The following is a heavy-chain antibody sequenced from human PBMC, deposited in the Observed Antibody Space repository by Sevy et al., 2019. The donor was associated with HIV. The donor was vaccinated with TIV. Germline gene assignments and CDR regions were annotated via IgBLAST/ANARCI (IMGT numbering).Heavy chain of an antibody. J-gene: IGHJ5*02. V-gene: IGHV3-48*03. CDR2: ISNSGTNI. CDR3: VRNGGAYDSGFDP. CDR1: GFRFSSYE. Sequence: GGSLRLSCAASGFRFSSYEMNWVRQAPGKGLEWVASISNSGTNIYYSDSVRGRFTISRDTAKNSLYLQMNSLRAEDTAVYYCVRNGGAYDSGFDPWGQGTLVTVSS. D-gene: IGHD3-22*01.